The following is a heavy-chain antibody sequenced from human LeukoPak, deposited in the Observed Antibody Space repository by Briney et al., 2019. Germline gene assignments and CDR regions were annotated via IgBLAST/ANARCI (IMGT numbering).Heavy chain of an antibody. CDR3: ARGTLGLNPDIFEE. D-gene: IGHD7-27*01. CDR1: GFTFNTYT. J-gene: IGHJ4*02. Sequence: GGSLRLSCAASGFTFNTYTMDWVRQAPGKGLEWVSSISRSSSYIYYSDSVKGRFTMSRDNAKNSLYLQMNSLRAEDTAVYYCARGTLGLNPDIFEEWGQGTLVTVSS. V-gene: IGHV3-21*01. CDR2: ISRSSSYI.